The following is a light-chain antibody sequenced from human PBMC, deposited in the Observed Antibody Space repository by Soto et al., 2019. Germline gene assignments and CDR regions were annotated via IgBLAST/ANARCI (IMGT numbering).Light chain of an antibody. J-gene: IGLJ1*01. CDR1: SGDVGGYNY. Sequence: QSALTQPPSASGSPGQSVAISCTGTSGDVGGYNYVSWYRQHPGKAPKLMIYEVNKRPSGVPDRFSGSKSGNTASLTVSGLQAEDEADYYCSSYAGSSNVFXTGTKLTVL. V-gene: IGLV2-8*01. CDR2: EVN. CDR3: SSYAGSSNV.